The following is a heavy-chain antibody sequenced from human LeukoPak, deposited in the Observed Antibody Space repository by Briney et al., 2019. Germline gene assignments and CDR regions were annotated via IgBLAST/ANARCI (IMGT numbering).Heavy chain of an antibody. CDR1: GYTFTAYY. J-gene: IGHJ6*03. CDR3: ARAAGDYDFWSGYAHYYMDV. Sequence: ASVKVSCKASGYTFTAYYMHWLRQAPGQGLQWMGWINPNSGGTNYAQKFQGRVTMTRDTSISTAYMELSRLRSDDTAVYYCARAAGDYDFWSGYAHYYMDVWGKGTTVTVSS. V-gene: IGHV1-2*02. D-gene: IGHD3-3*01. CDR2: INPNSGGT.